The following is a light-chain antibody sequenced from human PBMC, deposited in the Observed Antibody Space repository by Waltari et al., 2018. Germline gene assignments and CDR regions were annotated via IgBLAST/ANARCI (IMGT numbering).Light chain of an antibody. J-gene: IGKJ1*01. CDR3: QQYNSVPWT. CDR1: QGINNW. Sequence: DIQMTQPPSSLSAFVGDRVTITCRASQGINNWLAWYQQKPGKAPNLLIYKASSLQSGVPSRFSGSGSGTDFTLTISSLQPEDFATYYCQQYNSVPWTFGQGTKVEIK. V-gene: IGKV1-12*01. CDR2: KAS.